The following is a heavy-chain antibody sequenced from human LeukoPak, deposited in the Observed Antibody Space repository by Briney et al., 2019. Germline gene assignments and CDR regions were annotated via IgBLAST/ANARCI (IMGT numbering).Heavy chain of an antibody. D-gene: IGHD1-7*01. Sequence: ASVKVSCKASGYXFTSYYMHWVRQAPGQGLEWMGIINPSGGSTSYAQKFQGRVTMTRDTSTSTVYVELSSLGSEDTAVYYCARSKFYNWNYDFNWFDPWGQGTLVTVSS. CDR3: ARSKFYNWNYDFNWFDP. CDR2: INPSGGST. J-gene: IGHJ5*02. V-gene: IGHV1-46*01. CDR1: GYXFTSYY.